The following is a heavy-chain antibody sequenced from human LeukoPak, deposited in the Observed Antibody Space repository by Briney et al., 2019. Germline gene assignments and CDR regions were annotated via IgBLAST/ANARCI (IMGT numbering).Heavy chain of an antibody. CDR3: ARTSSSWPLHPFDY. V-gene: IGHV1-2*04. D-gene: IGHD6-13*01. J-gene: IGHJ4*02. CDR1: GYTFTGYY. CDR2: INPNSGGT. Sequence: ASVKVSCKASGYTFTGYYMHWVRQAPGQGLEWMGWINPNSGGTNYAQKFQGWVTMTRDTSISTAYMELSRLRSDDTAVYYCARTSSSWPLHPFDYWGQGTLVTVSS.